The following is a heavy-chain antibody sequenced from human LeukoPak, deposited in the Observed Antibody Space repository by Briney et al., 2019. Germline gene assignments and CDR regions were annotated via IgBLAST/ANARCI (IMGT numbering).Heavy chain of an antibody. CDR1: GYTFSSYG. Sequence: EASVTVSCKASGYTFSSYGISWVRQAPGQGLEGMGWISAYNGKTNYAQKLQGRVTMTTDTSTSTAYMELMSLRSDDTAVYYCARDSRDVLFWFGDMDVWGKGTTVTVSS. V-gene: IGHV1-18*01. J-gene: IGHJ6*04. CDR3: ARDSRDVLFWFGDMDV. CDR2: ISAYNGKT. D-gene: IGHD3-10*01.